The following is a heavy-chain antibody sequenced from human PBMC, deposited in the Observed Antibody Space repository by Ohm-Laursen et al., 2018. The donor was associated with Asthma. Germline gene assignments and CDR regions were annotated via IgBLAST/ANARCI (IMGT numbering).Heavy chain of an antibody. Sequence: SVKVSCKASGYTFTSYDINWVRQATGQGLEWMGWMNPNSGNTGYAQKFQGRVTMTRNTSISTAYMELSSLRSEDTAVYYCARGSIAARIYYYYGMDVWGQGTTVTVSS. CDR2: MNPNSGNT. CDR3: ARGSIAARIYYYYGMDV. D-gene: IGHD6-6*01. V-gene: IGHV1-8*01. J-gene: IGHJ6*02. CDR1: GYTFTSYD.